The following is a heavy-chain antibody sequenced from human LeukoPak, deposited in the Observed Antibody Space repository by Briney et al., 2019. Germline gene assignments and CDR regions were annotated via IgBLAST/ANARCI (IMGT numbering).Heavy chain of an antibody. CDR3: ARSYSNHLFGMDV. Sequence: GGSLRLSCAASGFTFDDYGMTWVRQAPGKGLEWVSVMYSGGSTYYADSVKGRVAISRDNSQNTVFLQMNSVRVEDTAVYYCARSYSNHLFGMDVWGQGTAVTVSS. V-gene: IGHV3-66*01. J-gene: IGHJ6*02. CDR1: GFTFDDYG. D-gene: IGHD4-11*01. CDR2: MYSGGST.